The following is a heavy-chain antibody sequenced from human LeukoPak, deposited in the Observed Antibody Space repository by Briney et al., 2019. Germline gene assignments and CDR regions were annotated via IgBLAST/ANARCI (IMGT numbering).Heavy chain of an antibody. Sequence: GGSLRLSCAASGFTFSSYSMNWVRQAPGKGLEWVSSVSSSSSYIYYADSVKGRFTISRDNAKNSLYLQMNSLRAEDTAVYYCARGSYDYGDYVPYYYYYMDVWGKGTTVTVSS. CDR2: VSSSSSYI. CDR3: ARGSYDYGDYVPYYYYYMDV. V-gene: IGHV3-21*01. CDR1: GFTFSSYS. J-gene: IGHJ6*03. D-gene: IGHD4-17*01.